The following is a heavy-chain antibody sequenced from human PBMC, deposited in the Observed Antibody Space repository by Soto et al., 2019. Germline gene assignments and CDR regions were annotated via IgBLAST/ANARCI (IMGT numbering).Heavy chain of an antibody. CDR3: ARGYSSGGSCLDFDF. CDR2: TYYRSKWST. V-gene: IGHV6-1*01. D-gene: IGHD2-15*01. Sequence: SQTLSLTCAISGDSVSSNSAAWNWIRQSPSRGLEWLGRTYYRSKWSTDYALSVKSRITINADTSKNQFSLQLNSVTLEDTAVYFCARGYSSGGSCLDFDFWGQGTLVTVSS. CDR1: GDSVSSNSAA. J-gene: IGHJ4*01.